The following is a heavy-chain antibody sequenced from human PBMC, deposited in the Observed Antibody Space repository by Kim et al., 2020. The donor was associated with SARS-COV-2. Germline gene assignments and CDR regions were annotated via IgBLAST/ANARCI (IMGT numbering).Heavy chain of an antibody. CDR3: ARDIGTSAGRRFAP. V-gene: IGHV4-38-2*02. D-gene: IGHD6-6*01. CDR2: IYHSGST. J-gene: IGHJ5*02. CDR1: VHFISSGYY. Sequence: SETLSLTCTVSVHFISSGYYWGWIRQPPGKGLEWIASIYHSGSTYYNPSLKSRVTISVDASENQFSLKVSSVTAADTAVYYCARDIGTSAGRRFAPWGQGTLVTVSS.